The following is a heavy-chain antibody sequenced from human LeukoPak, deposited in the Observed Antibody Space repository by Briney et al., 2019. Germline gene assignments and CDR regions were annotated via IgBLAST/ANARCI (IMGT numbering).Heavy chain of an antibody. Sequence: GGSLRLSCAASRFSFSNYWMTWVRQAPGKGLEWVAKIKQDGSEKFYVDSVKGRFTISRDNAKNSLYLQMNSLRVEDTAVYYCARDSSGWYRHYYYYMDVWGKGTTVTVSS. V-gene: IGHV3-7*01. CDR2: IKQDGSEK. J-gene: IGHJ6*03. CDR1: RFSFSNYW. D-gene: IGHD6-19*01. CDR3: ARDSSGWYRHYYYYMDV.